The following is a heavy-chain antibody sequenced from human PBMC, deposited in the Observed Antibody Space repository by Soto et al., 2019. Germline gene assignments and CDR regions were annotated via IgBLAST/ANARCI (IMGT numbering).Heavy chain of an antibody. CDR1: GYTFTTYD. J-gene: IGHJ4*02. D-gene: IGHD7-27*01. V-gene: IGHV1-8*02. Sequence: QVQLVQSGAEVKKPGASVKVSCKASGYTFTTYDVNWMRQATGQGPEWLGWMNPYNGDTGYAQKFQGRVTLTRDTSMNTAYLSLSSLTYEDTAVYYCARNRRETGDFDYWGQGTLVTVSS. CDR2: MNPYNGDT. CDR3: ARNRRETGDFDY.